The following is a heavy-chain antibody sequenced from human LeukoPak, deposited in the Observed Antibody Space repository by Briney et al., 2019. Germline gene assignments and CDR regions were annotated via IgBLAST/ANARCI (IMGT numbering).Heavy chain of an antibody. D-gene: IGHD3-10*01. CDR3: ARDYYGTGSHGD. Sequence: GGSLRLSCAASGFTFESYWMSWVRQAPGKGLEWVANIKQDGSVKYYVDSVKGRFTISRDNTRNSVYLQMNSLRAEDTAVYYCARDYYGTGSHGDWGQGTLVTVSS. CDR1: GFTFESYW. J-gene: IGHJ4*02. V-gene: IGHV3-7*04. CDR2: IKQDGSVK.